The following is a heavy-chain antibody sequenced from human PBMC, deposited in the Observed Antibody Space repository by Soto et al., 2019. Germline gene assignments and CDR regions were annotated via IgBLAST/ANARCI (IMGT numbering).Heavy chain of an antibody. J-gene: IGHJ6*02. CDR1: GGTFSSSA. V-gene: IGHV1-69*13. CDR3: ARSTRGDYYYGMDV. CDR2: IIPMFGTA. Sequence: SVKVSCKASGGTFSSSAINWVRQAPGQGLEWMGGIIPMFGTANYAQKFQGRVTITADESTSTAYMELSSLRSEDTAVYYCARSTRGDYYYGMDVWGQGTTVTVSS.